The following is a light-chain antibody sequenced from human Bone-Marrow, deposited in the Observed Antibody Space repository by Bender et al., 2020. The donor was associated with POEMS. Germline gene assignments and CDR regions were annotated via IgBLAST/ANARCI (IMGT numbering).Light chain of an antibody. J-gene: IGLJ3*02. CDR2: DDS. V-gene: IGLV3-21*02. CDR1: NIGNKS. Sequence: SYVLTQPPSVSAAPGQTARVSCGGRNIGNKSVHWYQQKPGQAPVPVVYDDSARPSGIPERFSGSISGNTATLTISRVEGGDEADYFCQVWDSSSDHWVFGGGTKLTVL. CDR3: QVWDSSSDHWV.